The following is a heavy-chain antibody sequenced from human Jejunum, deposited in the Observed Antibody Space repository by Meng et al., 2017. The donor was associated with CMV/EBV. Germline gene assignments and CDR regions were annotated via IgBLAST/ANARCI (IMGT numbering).Heavy chain of an antibody. J-gene: IGHJ5*02. CDR1: EFTVSTNY. D-gene: IGHD1-26*01. Sequence: SCAASEFTVSTNYMSWVRQAPGKGLEWVSIIYRDGSTYYTDSVKGRFTISRDNPKNTVYLQMNSLTVEDTAVYFCARSVNWDYWFDPWGQGTLVTVSS. CDR2: IYRDGST. CDR3: ARSVNWDYWFDP. V-gene: IGHV3-66*02.